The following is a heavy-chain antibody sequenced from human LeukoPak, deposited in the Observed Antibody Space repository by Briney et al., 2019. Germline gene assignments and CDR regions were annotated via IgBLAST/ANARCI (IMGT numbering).Heavy chain of an antibody. J-gene: IGHJ4*02. CDR3: AREMFYDSSGYYS. Sequence: ASVKVFCKTSGYSFTGYFMNWVRQAPGQGLEWMGWNNPNSGGTKYAQKFQGRVTLTRDRSISTAYMELSRLTSDDTAVYYCAREMFYDSSGYYSWGQGTLVTVSS. CDR1: GYSFTGYF. V-gene: IGHV1-2*02. D-gene: IGHD3-22*01. CDR2: NNPNSGGT.